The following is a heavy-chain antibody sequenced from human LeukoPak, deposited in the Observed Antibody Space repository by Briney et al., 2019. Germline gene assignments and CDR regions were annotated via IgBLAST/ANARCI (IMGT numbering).Heavy chain of an antibody. Sequence: PSETLSLTCAVYGGSFSGYYWSWLRQPPGKGLEWIGEINHSGSTNYNPSLKSRVTISVDTSKNQFPLKLSSVTAADTAVYYCARGPPGLAHIAAAGLVYYYYMDVWGKGTTVTVSS. J-gene: IGHJ6*03. V-gene: IGHV4-34*01. CDR3: ARGPPGLAHIAAAGLVYYYYMDV. CDR1: GGSFSGYY. D-gene: IGHD6-13*01. CDR2: INHSGST.